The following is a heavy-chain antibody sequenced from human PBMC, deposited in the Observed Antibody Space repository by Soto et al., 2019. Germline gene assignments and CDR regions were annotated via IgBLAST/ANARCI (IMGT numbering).Heavy chain of an antibody. J-gene: IGHJ6*02. CDR2: IIPISGTA. D-gene: IGHD2-2*01. CDR1: GGTFSSYA. V-gene: IGHV1-69*01. CDR3: PRSQGRSTSIEIYYYYYYGMDV. Sequence: QVQLVQSGAEVKKPGSSVKVSCKASGGTFSSYAISWVRQAPGQGLEWMGGIIPISGTANYAQKFQGRVTITADESTSTADTELSSLRSEDPAVYYCPRSQGRSTSIEIYYYYYYGMDVWGQGTTVTVSS.